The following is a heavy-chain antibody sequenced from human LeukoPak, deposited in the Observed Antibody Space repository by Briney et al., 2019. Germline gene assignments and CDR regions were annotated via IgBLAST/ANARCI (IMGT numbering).Heavy chain of an antibody. CDR2: ISSTGSTL. Sequence: GSLSLSCAASGFAFSDYYMRWIRQAPRRGLAWGSYISSTGSTLYYAHSVKGRFTISRDKAKSSLYMQMNSLRAEDTAVYYCARAPNWNDVSFDYWGQGTLVTVSS. D-gene: IGHD1-20*01. J-gene: IGHJ4*02. V-gene: IGHV3-11*01. CDR3: ARAPNWNDVSFDY. CDR1: GFAFSDYY.